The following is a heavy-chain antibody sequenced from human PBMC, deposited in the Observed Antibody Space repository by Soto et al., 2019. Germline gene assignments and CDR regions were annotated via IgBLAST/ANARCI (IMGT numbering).Heavy chain of an antibody. J-gene: IGHJ3*02. D-gene: IGHD6-25*01. Sequence: SETLSLTCTVSGGSISSGGYYWSWIRQHPGKGLEWIGYIYYSGSTYYNPSLKSRVTISVDTSKNQFSLKLSSVTAADTAVYYCARGQRIEGAFDIWGQGTMVTVSS. CDR3: ARGQRIEGAFDI. CDR2: IYYSGST. V-gene: IGHV4-31*03. CDR1: GGSISSGGYY.